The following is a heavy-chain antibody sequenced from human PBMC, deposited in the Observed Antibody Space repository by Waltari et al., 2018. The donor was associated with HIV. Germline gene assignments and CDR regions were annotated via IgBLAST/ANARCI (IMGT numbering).Heavy chain of an antibody. Sequence: EVQLVEFGGGLVQPGGSLRLSCAASGFTFSAYWMSWVRQAPGKGLELVANIKQDGSEKYYVDSVKGRFTISRDNAKNSLYLQMNSLRADDTAVYYCARPQGGYSYGFNYWGQGTLVTVSS. CDR2: IKQDGSEK. D-gene: IGHD5-18*01. V-gene: IGHV3-7*01. J-gene: IGHJ4*02. CDR3: ARPQGGYSYGFNY. CDR1: GFTFSAYW.